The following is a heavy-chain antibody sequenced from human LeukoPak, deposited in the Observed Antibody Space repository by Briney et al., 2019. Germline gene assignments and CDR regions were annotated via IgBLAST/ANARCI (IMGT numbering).Heavy chain of an antibody. CDR2: ISGSGSNT. J-gene: IGHJ4*02. CDR3: AKERGISYTYEFDY. CDR1: GFTFSSYA. V-gene: IGHV3-23*01. Sequence: GGSLRLSCAASGFTFSSYAMSWVRQAPGKGLDWVSLISGSGSNTYYTDSVQGRFTISRDNSRNTLYLQISSLRAEDTAIYYCAKERGISYTYEFDYWGQGALVTVSS. D-gene: IGHD3-16*01.